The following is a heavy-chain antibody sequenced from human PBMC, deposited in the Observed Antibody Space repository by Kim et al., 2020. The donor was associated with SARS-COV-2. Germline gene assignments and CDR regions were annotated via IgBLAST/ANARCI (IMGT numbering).Heavy chain of an antibody. Sequence: GGSLRLSCAASGFTFSGFWMSWVRQAPGKGLEWVANIKEDGTETYYLDSVEGRFTNSRDNAKNSLYLQMNSLRAEDTAVYYCTRERVTEKSHFDYWGQGTLVTVSS. CDR2: IKEDGTET. D-gene: IGHD2-21*02. J-gene: IGHJ4*02. CDR3: TRERVTEKSHFDY. V-gene: IGHV3-7*01. CDR1: GFTFSGFW.